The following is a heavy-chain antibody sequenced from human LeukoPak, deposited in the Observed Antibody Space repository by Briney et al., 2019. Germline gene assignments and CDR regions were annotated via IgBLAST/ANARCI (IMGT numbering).Heavy chain of an antibody. CDR3: ASELESGGTFDY. CDR1: GGSISSYY. J-gene: IGHJ4*02. V-gene: IGHV4-59*01. D-gene: IGHD3-3*01. Sequence: SETLCLTCTVSGGSISSYYWSWIRQPPGKGLEWIGYIYYSGSTNYNPSLKSRVTISVDTSKNQFSLKLSSVTAADTAVYYCASELESGGTFDYWRQGPLVTVSS. CDR2: IYYSGST.